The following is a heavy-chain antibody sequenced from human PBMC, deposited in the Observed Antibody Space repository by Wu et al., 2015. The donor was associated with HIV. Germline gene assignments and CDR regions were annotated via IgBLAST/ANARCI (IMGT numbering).Heavy chain of an antibody. CDR1: GYTFTGYY. V-gene: IGHV1-2*02. Sequence: QVQLEQSGPEMKKPGASLKVSCKASGYTFTGYYVHWVRQPPGKGLEWMGRLNPNTGATDFAQKFQGRVTMTRDTSINTAYMEVNSLRSDDTAMYFCVVPTGYTNSNLDFWGRGTLVTVSS. CDR2: LNPNTGAT. D-gene: IGHD4-11*01. J-gene: IGHJ4*02. CDR3: VVPTGYTNSNLDF.